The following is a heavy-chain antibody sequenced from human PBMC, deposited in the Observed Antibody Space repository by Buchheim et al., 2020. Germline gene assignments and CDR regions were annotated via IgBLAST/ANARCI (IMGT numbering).Heavy chain of an antibody. D-gene: IGHD3-3*01. J-gene: IGHJ6*02. V-gene: IGHV3-48*01. Sequence: EVQLVESGGGLVQPGGSLRLSCAASGFTFSSYSMNWVRQAPGKGLEWVSYISSSSSTIYYADSVKGRFTIPIDNAKNSLYLQMNSLRAEDTAVYYCARGGILNYDFWSGGDYYYYGMDVWGQGTT. CDR1: GFTFSSYS. CDR3: ARGGILNYDFWSGGDYYYYGMDV. CDR2: ISSSSSTI.